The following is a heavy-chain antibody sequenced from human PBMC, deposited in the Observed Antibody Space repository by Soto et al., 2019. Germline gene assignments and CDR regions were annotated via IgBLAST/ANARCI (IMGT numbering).Heavy chain of an antibody. V-gene: IGHV4-59*08. CDR1: GGSISSYY. CDR2: IYYSGST. Sequence: SETLSLTCTVSGGSISSYYWSWIRQPPGKGLEWIGYIYYSGSTNYNPSLKSRVTISVDTSKNQFSLKLSSVTAADTAVYYCASCSSTSCYYGGFDPWGQGTLVTVSS. CDR3: ASCSSTSCYYGGFDP. D-gene: IGHD2-2*01. J-gene: IGHJ5*02.